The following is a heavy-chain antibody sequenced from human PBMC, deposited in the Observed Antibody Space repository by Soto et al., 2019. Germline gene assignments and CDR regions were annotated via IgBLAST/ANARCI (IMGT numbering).Heavy chain of an antibody. CDR2: MYPGDSDT. Sequence: PGESLKISCKASGYSFTTYWIGWVRQMPGKGLELMGIMYPGDSDTRYSPSFQGQVTISADKSISTAYLLWSSLKASDTAIYYCARGKRPPTYYFEYWGQGTPVTVSS. CDR1: GYSFTTYW. V-gene: IGHV5-51*01. CDR3: ARGKRPPTYYFEY. D-gene: IGHD6-6*01. J-gene: IGHJ4*02.